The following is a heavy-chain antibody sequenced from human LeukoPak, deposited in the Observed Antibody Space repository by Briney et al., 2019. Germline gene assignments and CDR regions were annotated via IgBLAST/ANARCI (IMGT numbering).Heavy chain of an antibody. CDR2: INHSGST. CDR3: ASPHNAGAFCI. J-gene: IGHJ3*02. CDR1: GGSFRGYY. V-gene: IGHV4-34*01. D-gene: IGHD1-14*01. Sequence: PSETLSLTYAVFGGSFRGYYCSGIRQPPGKGLEWIGEINHSGSTNYNPSLKSRVTISGDMSKNQFSLKLSSVTAADTAVYYCASPHNAGAFCIWGQGTMVTVSS.